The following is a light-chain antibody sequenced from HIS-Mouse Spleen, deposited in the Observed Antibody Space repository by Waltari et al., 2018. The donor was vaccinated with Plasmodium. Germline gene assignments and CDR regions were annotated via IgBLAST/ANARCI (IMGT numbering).Light chain of an antibody. CDR1: QSVSSY. V-gene: IGKV3-11*01. Sequence: ELVLTQSPAPLSLSPGERATLSCRASQSVSSYLAWYQQKPGQAPRLLIYDASNRATGIPARFSGSGSGTDFTLTISSLEPEDFAVYYCQQRSNWPRVLTFGGGTKVEIK. J-gene: IGKJ4*01. CDR3: QQRSNWPRVLT. CDR2: DAS.